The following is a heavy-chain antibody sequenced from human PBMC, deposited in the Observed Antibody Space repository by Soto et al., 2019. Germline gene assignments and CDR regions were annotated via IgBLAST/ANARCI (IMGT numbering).Heavy chain of an antibody. CDR3: AKDRRAMNWYFDL. J-gene: IGHJ2*01. V-gene: IGHV3-9*01. Sequence: EVQLVESGGGLGQPGTSLRLSCAASGFTFDDFAMHRVRQAPGKGLEWVAGINWNSRSIDYADSVKGRFIISRDNAKKSIYLQLNNLRTEDTAFYYCAKDRRAMNWYFDLWGRGTLVVVSS. CDR2: INWNSRSI. CDR1: GFTFDDFA.